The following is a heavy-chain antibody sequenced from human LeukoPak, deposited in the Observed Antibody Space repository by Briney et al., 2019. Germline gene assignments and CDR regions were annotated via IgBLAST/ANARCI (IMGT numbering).Heavy chain of an antibody. CDR1: GYTLTELS. V-gene: IGHV1-24*01. CDR3: ATANYYGSGSYHLDY. J-gene: IGHJ4*02. D-gene: IGHD3-10*01. CDR2: FDPEDGET. Sequence: GASVKVSCKVSGYTLTELSMHWVRQAPGKGLEWMGGFDPEDGETIYAQEFQGRVTMTEDTSTDTPYMELSSLRSQDKAVYYCATANYYGSGSYHLDYWGQGTLVTVSS.